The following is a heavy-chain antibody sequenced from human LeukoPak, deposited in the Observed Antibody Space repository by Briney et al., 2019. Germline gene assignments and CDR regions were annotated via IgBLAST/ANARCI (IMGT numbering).Heavy chain of an antibody. Sequence: GRSLRLSCAASGYTFSSYGMHWVRQAPGKGLEWVAVIWYDGSNKHYADSVKGRFTISRDNSKNTLYLQMNSLRAEDTAVYYCARDQYYYDSSGQNYWGQGTLVTVSS. CDR2: IWYDGSNK. J-gene: IGHJ4*02. V-gene: IGHV3-33*01. CDR1: GYTFSSYG. D-gene: IGHD3-22*01. CDR3: ARDQYYYDSSGQNY.